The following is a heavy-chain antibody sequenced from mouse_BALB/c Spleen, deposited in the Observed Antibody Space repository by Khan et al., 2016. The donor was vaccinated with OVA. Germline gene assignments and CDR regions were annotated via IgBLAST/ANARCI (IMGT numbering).Heavy chain of an antibody. V-gene: IGHV2-6-1*01. D-gene: IGHD2-1*01. CDR3: ARHGYYGNYGPYFDV. Sequence: VELVESGPGLVAPSQSLSITCTISGFSLTSYGVHWVRQPPGKGLEWLVVIWSDGHTTYNSAPKSRLSISKDNSKSQAFLKMNSRQTDDTAMYYCARHGYYGNYGPYFDVWGAGTTVTVSS. CDR2: IWSDGHT. J-gene: IGHJ1*01. CDR1: GFSLTSYG.